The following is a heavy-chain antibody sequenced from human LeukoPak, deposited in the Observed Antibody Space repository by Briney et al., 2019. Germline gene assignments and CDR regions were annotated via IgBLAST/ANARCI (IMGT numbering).Heavy chain of an antibody. CDR3: ARGLAYCTNGVCYTWYFDY. Sequence: ASVKVSCKASGYTFTSYYMHWVRQAPGQGLEWMGIINPSGCSTSYAQKFQGSVTMTRDTYTSTVYMELSSLRSEDTAVYYCARGLAYCTNGVCYTWYFDYWGQGTLVTVSS. D-gene: IGHD2-8*01. CDR2: INPSGCST. V-gene: IGHV1-46*01. CDR1: GYTFTSYY. J-gene: IGHJ4*02.